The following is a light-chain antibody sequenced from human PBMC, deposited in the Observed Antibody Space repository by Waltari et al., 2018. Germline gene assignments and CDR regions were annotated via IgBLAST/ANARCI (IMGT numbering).Light chain of an antibody. CDR3: QNYNSDPWT. CDR1: QGVDIY. Sequence: DFQITQSPSYLSASVGDRITITCRASQGVDIYLAWYQHKAGKAPELLVYGASTVPSGVPSRFSGSGSGTTFTLTINSLQPEDVATYYCQNYNSDPWTFGQGTRVDIK. J-gene: IGKJ1*01. CDR2: GAS. V-gene: IGKV1-27*01.